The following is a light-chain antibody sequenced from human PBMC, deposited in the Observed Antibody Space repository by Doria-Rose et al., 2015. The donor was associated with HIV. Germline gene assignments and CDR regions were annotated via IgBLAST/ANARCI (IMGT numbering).Light chain of an antibody. V-gene: IGKV3-20*01. CDR2: DGS. J-gene: IGKJ1*01. CDR1: QSFSSTY. Sequence: TQSPGTLSLSPGERATLSCRASQSFSSTYLAWYQQKPGQAHSLLIYDGSTRATGITDRFSASGSVTDFTLTINRLEPEDFALYYCHQYGTPWTFGQGTKVEI. CDR3: HQYGTPWT.